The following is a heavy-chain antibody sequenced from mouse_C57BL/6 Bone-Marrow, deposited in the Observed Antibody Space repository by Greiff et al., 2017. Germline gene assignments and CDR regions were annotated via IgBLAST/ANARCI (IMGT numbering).Heavy chain of an antibody. Sequence: QVQLQQPGAELVKPGASVKMSCKASGYTFTSYGITWVKQRPGQGLEWIGDIYPGSGSINYNEKFKSKATLTVDTSSSTAYMQLSSLTSEDSAVYYCAKSPYSYGSSWYFDVWGTGTTVTVSS. CDR2: IYPGSGSI. J-gene: IGHJ1*03. CDR3: AKSPYSYGSSWYFDV. V-gene: IGHV1-55*01. D-gene: IGHD1-1*01. CDR1: GYTFTSYG.